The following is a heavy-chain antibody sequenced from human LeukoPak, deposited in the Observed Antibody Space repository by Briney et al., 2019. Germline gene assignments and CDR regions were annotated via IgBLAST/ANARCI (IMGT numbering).Heavy chain of an antibody. V-gene: IGHV1-2*02. J-gene: IGHJ4*02. Sequence: ASVKVSCKASGYTFAGYYMHWVRQAPGQGLEWMGWINPNSGGTNYAQKFQGRVTMTRDTSISTAYMELSRLRSDDTAVYYCARGVGVAKKALDYWGQGTLVTVSS. CDR3: ARGVGVAKKALDY. CDR1: GYTFAGYY. D-gene: IGHD3-3*01. CDR2: INPNSGGT.